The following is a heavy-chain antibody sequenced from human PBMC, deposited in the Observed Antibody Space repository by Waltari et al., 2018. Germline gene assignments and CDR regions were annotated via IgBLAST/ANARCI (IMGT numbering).Heavy chain of an antibody. CDR1: GGTFSSYA. J-gene: IGHJ5*02. Sequence: QVQLVQSGAEVKKPGSSVKVSCKASGGTFSSYAISWVRQAPGQGLEWMGGIIPIVGTANYAQKFQGRVTITADESTSTAYMELSSLRSEDTAVYYCAIDGSSYGDYLPDWFDPWGQGTLVTVSS. CDR3: AIDGSSYGDYLPDWFDP. D-gene: IGHD4-17*01. V-gene: IGHV1-69*12. CDR2: IIPIVGTA.